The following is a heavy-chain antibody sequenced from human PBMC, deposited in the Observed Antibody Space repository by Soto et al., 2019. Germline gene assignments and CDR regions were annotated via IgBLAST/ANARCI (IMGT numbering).Heavy chain of an antibody. Sequence: ASVNVSCKASGYTFTGYYMHWVRQAPGQGLEWMGWINPNSGGTNYAQKFQGWVTMTRDTSISTAYMELSRLRSDDTAVYYCARGSCSSTSCYSQVDAFDIWGQGTMVTVSS. CDR1: GYTFTGYY. D-gene: IGHD2-2*01. V-gene: IGHV1-2*04. CDR2: INPNSGGT. CDR3: ARGSCSSTSCYSQVDAFDI. J-gene: IGHJ3*02.